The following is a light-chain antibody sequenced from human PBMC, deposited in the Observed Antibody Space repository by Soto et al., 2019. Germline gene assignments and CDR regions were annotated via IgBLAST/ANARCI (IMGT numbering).Light chain of an antibody. J-gene: IGKJ1*01. V-gene: IGKV1-5*01. CDR1: QSISGS. Sequence: DIQMTQSPSSLSASVGDRVTITCRASQSISGSLNWYQQKPGKAPKLLIYDASSLESGVPSRFSGSGSGTEFTLTISSLQPDDFATYYCQQYNTYSVTFGQGTKVDIK. CDR3: QQYNTYSVT. CDR2: DAS.